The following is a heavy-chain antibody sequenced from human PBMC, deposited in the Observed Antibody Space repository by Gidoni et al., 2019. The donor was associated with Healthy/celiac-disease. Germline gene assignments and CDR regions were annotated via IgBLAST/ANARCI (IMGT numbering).Heavy chain of an antibody. V-gene: IGHV1-69*02. CDR3: ASYSTSKYYYGMDV. Sequence: QFQLVQSAAEVKKPVSTAKVSCKTSRGTFSKYPISWLRQAPGQGLEWMGRLIPILGIANYEQKFQGRVTITADKSTSTAYMELSSLRSEDTAVYYCASYSTSKYYYGMDVWGKGTTVTVSS. CDR1: RGTFSKYP. J-gene: IGHJ6*04. D-gene: IGHD2-2*01. CDR2: LIPILGIA.